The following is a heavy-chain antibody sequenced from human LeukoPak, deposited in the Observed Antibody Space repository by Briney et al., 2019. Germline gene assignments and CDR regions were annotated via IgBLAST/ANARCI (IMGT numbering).Heavy chain of an antibody. V-gene: IGHV3-30*18. CDR1: GFTFSSYG. J-gene: IGHJ6*02. CDR3: AKDRHGSGNHGMDV. Sequence: GGSLRLSCAASGFTFSSYGMHWVRQAPGKGLEWVAVISYDGSNKYYADSVKGRFTISRDNSKNTLYLQMNSLRAGDTAVYYCAKDRHGSGNHGMDVWGQGTTVTVSS. CDR2: ISYDGSNK. D-gene: IGHD3-10*01.